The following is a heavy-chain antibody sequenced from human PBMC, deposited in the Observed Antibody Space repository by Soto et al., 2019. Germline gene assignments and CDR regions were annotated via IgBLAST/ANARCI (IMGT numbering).Heavy chain of an antibody. CDR2: INPSGGST. CDR1: GYTFTSYY. J-gene: IGHJ6*03. Sequence: ASVKVSCKASGYTFTSYYMHWVRQAPGQGLEWMGIINPSGGSTSYAQKFQGRVTMTRDTSTSTVYMELSSLRSEDTAVYYCARWIREVPANMGGYYYYYYRDVWGKGTTVTVPS. D-gene: IGHD2-2*01. V-gene: IGHV1-46*03. CDR3: ARWIREVPANMGGYYYYYYRDV.